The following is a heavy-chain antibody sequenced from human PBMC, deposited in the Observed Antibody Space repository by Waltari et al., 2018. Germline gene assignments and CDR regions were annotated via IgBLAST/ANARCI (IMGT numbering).Heavy chain of an antibody. CDR1: GVSFSDYY. CDR2: INHGGSA. V-gene: IGHV4-34*01. D-gene: IGHD3-3*01. Sequence: QVQLQQWGAGLLKPSETLSLTCTVYGVSFSDYYWTWIRQPPGKGLEWIGEINHGGSAKYNPSLMMRVTISVDTSKNQISLKMNSMSAADTAVYYCARGTTIFGLRWFDPWGQGTLVTVSS. CDR3: ARGTTIFGLRWFDP. J-gene: IGHJ5*02.